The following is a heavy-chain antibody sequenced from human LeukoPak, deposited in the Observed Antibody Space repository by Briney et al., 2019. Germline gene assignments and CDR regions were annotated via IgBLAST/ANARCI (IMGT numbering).Heavy chain of an antibody. CDR1: GGSISSGDYY. Sequence: SETLSLTCTVSGGSISSGDYYWSWIRQPPGKGLEWIGYIYYSGSTYYNPSLKSRVTISVDTSKNQFSLKLSSVTAADTAVYYCASIVLFGVVFFDYWGQETLVTVSS. V-gene: IGHV4-30-4*08. D-gene: IGHD3-3*01. CDR3: ASIVLFGVVFFDY. J-gene: IGHJ4*02. CDR2: IYYSGST.